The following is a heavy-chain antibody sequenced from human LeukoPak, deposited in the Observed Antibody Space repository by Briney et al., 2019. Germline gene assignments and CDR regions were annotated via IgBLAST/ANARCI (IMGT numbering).Heavy chain of an antibody. Sequence: GGSLRLSCAASGFTFSDYYMSWIRQAPGKGLEWVSYISSSGSTIYYADSVKGRFTISRDNAKNSLYLQMNSLRAEDTAVYYCGREQLAYCGGDCYSGGYGGQGPLVTVSS. CDR2: ISSSGSTI. D-gene: IGHD2-21*02. CDR1: GFTFSDYY. J-gene: IGHJ4*02. CDR3: GREQLAYCGGDCYSGGY. V-gene: IGHV3-11*01.